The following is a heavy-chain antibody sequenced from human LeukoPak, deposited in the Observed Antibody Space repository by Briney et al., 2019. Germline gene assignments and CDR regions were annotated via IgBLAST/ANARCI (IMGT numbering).Heavy chain of an antibody. V-gene: IGHV3-23*01. J-gene: IGHJ4*02. D-gene: IGHD6-13*01. Sequence: PGGSLRLSCEASGFTFSSYAMSWVRQAPGKGLEWVPAISDSGSSTYDADSVKGRFTISRDNSKNTLYLQMNSLRAEDTAVYYCARDHSSSWYGSWLYWGQGTLVTVSS. CDR1: GFTFSSYA. CDR3: ARDHSSSWYGSWLY. CDR2: ISDSGSST.